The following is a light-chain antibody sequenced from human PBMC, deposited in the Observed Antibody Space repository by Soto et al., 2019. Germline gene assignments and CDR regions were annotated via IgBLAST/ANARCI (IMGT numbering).Light chain of an antibody. Sequence: DIQMTQSPSSLFASVGDRVTITCQATQDINIYLNWYQQKPGKAPKLLIYEASSLQTGVPSRFSGSGSGTEFTLTISSLQPDDSATYYCQQYNTFLTFGGGTKVDI. J-gene: IGKJ4*01. CDR2: EAS. CDR3: QQYNTFLT. V-gene: IGKV1-5*03. CDR1: QDINIY.